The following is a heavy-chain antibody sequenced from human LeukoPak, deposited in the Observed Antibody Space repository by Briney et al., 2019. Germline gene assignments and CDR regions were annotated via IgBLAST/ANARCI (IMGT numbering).Heavy chain of an antibody. CDR2: ISYDGSNK. CDR1: GFTFSSYG. V-gene: IGHV3-30*18. J-gene: IGHJ6*02. D-gene: IGHD4-11*01. CDR3: AKDMDYSDYVQDV. Sequence: PGRSLRLSCAASGFTFSSYGMHWVRQAPGKGLEWVAVISYDGSNKYYADSVKGRFTISRDNSKNTLYLQMNSLRAEDTAVYYCAKDMDYSDYVQDVWGQGTTVTVSS.